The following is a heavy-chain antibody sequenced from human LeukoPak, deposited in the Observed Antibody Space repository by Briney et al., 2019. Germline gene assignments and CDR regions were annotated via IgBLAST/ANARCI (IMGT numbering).Heavy chain of an antibody. D-gene: IGHD2-2*01. V-gene: IGHV2-5*01. J-gene: IGHJ5*02. CDR3: AHRRRYCSSTSCPNWFDP. CDR2: IYWNDDQ. Sequence: SGPTLVNPTQTLTLTCTFSGLSLRTSGVGVGWIRHPPGKALEWLALIYWNDDQRYNPSLKSRLTITKDTSNNQVVLTMTNMVPVDTATYYCAHRRRYCSSTSCPNWFDPWGQGTLVTVSP. CDR1: GLSLRTSGVG.